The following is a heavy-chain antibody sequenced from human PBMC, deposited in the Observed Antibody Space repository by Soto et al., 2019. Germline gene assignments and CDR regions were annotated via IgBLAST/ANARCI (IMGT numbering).Heavy chain of an antibody. Sequence: EVHLLESGGGLEQPGGSLRLSCAASGFTFSTYAMTWVRQTPGKGLEWVAAISGSGTYSYYADSLKGRFTISRDNPKKTGYLQMNSLRAEDTAVYYCEKDQGRGIPGRFDAFDFWGQGTMVTVSS. D-gene: IGHD3-16*01. CDR1: GFTFSTYA. CDR3: EKDQGRGIPGRFDAFDF. V-gene: IGHV3-23*01. J-gene: IGHJ3*01. CDR2: ISGSGTYS.